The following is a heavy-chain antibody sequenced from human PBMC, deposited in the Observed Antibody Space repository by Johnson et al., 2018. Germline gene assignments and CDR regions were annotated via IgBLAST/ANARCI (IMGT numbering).Heavy chain of an antibody. CDR2: IWNDGSNK. Sequence: VQLVESGGGVVQPGRSLRLSCAASGFTFSSYGMHWVRQAPGKGLEWVAVIWNDGSNKYYADSVKGRFTISRDNSKDTMYLQMNSLRPEDTAIYDCAKDRGTMSRGVGVDPWGQGTLVTVSS. V-gene: IGHV3-33*06. CDR1: GFTFSSYG. D-gene: IGHD3-10*01. CDR3: AKDRGTMSRGVGVDP. J-gene: IGHJ5*02.